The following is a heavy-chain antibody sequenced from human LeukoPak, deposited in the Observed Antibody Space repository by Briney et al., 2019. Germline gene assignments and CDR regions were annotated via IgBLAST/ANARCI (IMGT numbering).Heavy chain of an antibody. V-gene: IGHV3-21*06. D-gene: IGHD3-10*01. J-gene: IGHJ4*01. CDR2: ISSSSSYI. Sequence: GGSLRLSCAPSGFTLSSYSMNWVRQAPGKGLEWVSSISSSSSYIYYADSVKGRFTISRDYAKNLLYLQMNSLRIEDTAVYYCARDHGIPGSGSYRFDYWGHGALVTVSS. CDR1: GFTLSSYS. CDR3: ARDHGIPGSGSYRFDY.